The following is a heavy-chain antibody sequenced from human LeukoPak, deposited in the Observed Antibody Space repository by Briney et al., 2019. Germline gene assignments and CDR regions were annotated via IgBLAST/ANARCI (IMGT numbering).Heavy chain of an antibody. CDR1: GYTFTSYG. Sequence: ASVKVSCKASGYTFTSYGISWVRQAPGQGLEWMGWISAYNGNTNCAQKLQGKVTMTTDTSTSTAYMELRSLRSDDTAVYCCARSGGYCSGGSCYSEYYFDYWGQGTLVTVSS. CDR2: ISAYNGNT. J-gene: IGHJ4*02. V-gene: IGHV1-18*01. CDR3: ARSGGYCSGGSCYSEYYFDY. D-gene: IGHD2-15*01.